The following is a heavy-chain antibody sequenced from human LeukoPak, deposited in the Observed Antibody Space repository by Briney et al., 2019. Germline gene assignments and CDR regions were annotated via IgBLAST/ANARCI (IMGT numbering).Heavy chain of an antibody. CDR2: IYPGDSDT. V-gene: IGHV5-51*01. Sequence: GESLKISCKGSGYSFTSYWIGWVRQMPGKVLEWMGIIYPGDSDTRYSPSFQGQVTISADKSISTAYLQWSSLKASDTAMYYCARLGSWYYYYMDVWGKGTTVTISS. CDR3: ARLGSWYYYYMDV. D-gene: IGHD6-13*01. J-gene: IGHJ6*03. CDR1: GYSFTSYW.